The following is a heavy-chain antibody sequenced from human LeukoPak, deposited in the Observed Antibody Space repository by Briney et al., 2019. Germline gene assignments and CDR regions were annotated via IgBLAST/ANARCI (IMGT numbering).Heavy chain of an antibody. D-gene: IGHD1-1*01. V-gene: IGHV3-48*03. CDR2: IHSGGNTT. CDR1: GFTFSRYD. J-gene: IGHJ4*02. Sequence: GGSLRLSCVASGFTFSRYDMNWVRLAPGKGLEWVSYIHSGGNTTYYADSVKGRFTISRDYAKNSLYLQMNNLRAEDTAVYYCVRKLTGTTYFDYWGQGTLVTVSS. CDR3: VRKLTGTTYFDY.